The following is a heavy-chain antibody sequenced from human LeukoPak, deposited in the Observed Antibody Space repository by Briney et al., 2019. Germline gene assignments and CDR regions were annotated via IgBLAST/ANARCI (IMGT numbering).Heavy chain of an antibody. D-gene: IGHD5-12*01. CDR3: ARGGSRWLRFPYYFDY. CDR2: INHSGST. CDR1: GGSFSGYY. Sequence: SETLSLTCAVYGGSFSGYYWSWIRQPPGKGLEWIGEINHSGSTNYNPSLKSRVTISVDTSKNQFSLKLSSVTAADTAVYYCARGGSRWLRFPYYFDYWGQGTPVTVSS. J-gene: IGHJ4*02. V-gene: IGHV4-34*01.